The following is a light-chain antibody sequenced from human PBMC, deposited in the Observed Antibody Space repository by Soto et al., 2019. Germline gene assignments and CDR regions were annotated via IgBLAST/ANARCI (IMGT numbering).Light chain of an antibody. CDR2: EVN. Sequence: QSVLTQPASVSWSPGHSITISFTGTIRYICLYNYVSCFQQHPVKVPKLVIFEVNYRPSGVSDRFSGSKSGNTASLTITGLKAEDEADYYCTSCITANTRCVFGSWTKVTVL. J-gene: IGLJ1*01. V-gene: IGLV2-14*01. CDR3: TSCITANTRCV. CDR1: IRYICLYNY.